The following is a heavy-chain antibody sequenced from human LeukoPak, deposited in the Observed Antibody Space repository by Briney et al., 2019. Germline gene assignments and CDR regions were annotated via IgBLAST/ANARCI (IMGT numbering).Heavy chain of an antibody. CDR3: VRDRGALQYFDY. Sequence: PGGSLRLSCAASGFTFRNHGMHWIRQAPGKGLEWVAIIWYDGSNKYYAASVNGRFTISRDNSKNTLYLQVNSLRDDDTAVYYCVRDRGALQYFDYWGQGTLVTVSS. V-gene: IGHV3-33*01. CDR1: GFTFRNHG. J-gene: IGHJ4*02. D-gene: IGHD2/OR15-2a*01. CDR2: IWYDGSNK.